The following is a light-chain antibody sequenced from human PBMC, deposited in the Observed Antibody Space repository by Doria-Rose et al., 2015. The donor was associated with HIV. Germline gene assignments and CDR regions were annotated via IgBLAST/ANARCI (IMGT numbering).Light chain of an antibody. V-gene: IGKV4-1*01. CDR1: QGLLYTSKNY. CDR3: KQYYDTPS. J-gene: IGKJ3*01. Sequence: TQSPESLGMSLGERATLNCKSNQGLLYTSKNYLAWYQQKPGQPPKLLIYWASTRQSGVPARFSGSGSGTDVTHTISSLEAEDVAVYYCKQYYDTPSFGPGTTVDIK. CDR2: WAS.